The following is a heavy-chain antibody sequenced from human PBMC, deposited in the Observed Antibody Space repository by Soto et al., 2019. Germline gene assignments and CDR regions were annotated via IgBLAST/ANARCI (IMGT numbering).Heavy chain of an antibody. D-gene: IGHD2-8*02. J-gene: IGHJ3*01. Sequence: QVQLVQSGAEVKRPGASVQVSCPASGYTFRNYGISWVRQAPGQGLEWMGWIRPYTGYTNYAQTFQGRVSMTTETSTNTSYMKLTSLRSNYTAIYYCASVVDTDFTECRFKIWGQGTLVTVSS. CDR1: GYTFRNYG. V-gene: IGHV1-18*04. CDR2: IRPYTGYT. CDR3: ASVVDTDFTECRFKI.